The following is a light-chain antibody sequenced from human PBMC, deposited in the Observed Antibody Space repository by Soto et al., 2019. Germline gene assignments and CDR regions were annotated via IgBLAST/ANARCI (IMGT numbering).Light chain of an antibody. Sequence: DIQMTQSPSTLSASVGDSVTITCRASQSFSGWLAWYQQKPGRAPKLLIYDVFSLKSGVPSRFSGRGSGPEFTLTISSLQPEDFATYDCQQYHTYSLTFGQGTKVEVK. V-gene: IGKV1-5*01. J-gene: IGKJ1*01. CDR2: DVF. CDR1: QSFSGW. CDR3: QQYHTYSLT.